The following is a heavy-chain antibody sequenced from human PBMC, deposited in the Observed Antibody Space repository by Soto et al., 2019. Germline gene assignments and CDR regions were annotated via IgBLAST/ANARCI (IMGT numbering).Heavy chain of an antibody. D-gene: IGHD2-2*03. J-gene: IGHJ6*02. CDR1: GGSISSSSYY. CDR3: ARLNGYCISTNCHGYYGMDV. V-gene: IGHV4-39*01. CDR2: IYYSGST. Sequence: SETLSLTCTVSGGSISSSSYYWGWIRQPPGKGLEWIGSIYYSGSTYYNPSLKSRVTISVDTSKNQFSLRLSSVTAADTAVYYCARLNGYCISTNCHGYYGMDVWGQGTTVTVSS.